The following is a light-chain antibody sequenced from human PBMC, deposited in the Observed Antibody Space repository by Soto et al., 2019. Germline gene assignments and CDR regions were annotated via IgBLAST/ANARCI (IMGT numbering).Light chain of an antibody. J-gene: IGLJ1*01. V-gene: IGLV2-14*01. CDR3: SSYTRSRTYV. Sequence: QSVLTQPASVSGSPGQSIAISCTGTSSDVGGDYNFVSWYQQHPGKVPKLIIYDVTNRPSGVSNRFSGSKSGNTASLTITGLQAEDEADYYCSSYTRSRTYVFGTGTKVNVL. CDR2: DVT. CDR1: SSDVGGDYNF.